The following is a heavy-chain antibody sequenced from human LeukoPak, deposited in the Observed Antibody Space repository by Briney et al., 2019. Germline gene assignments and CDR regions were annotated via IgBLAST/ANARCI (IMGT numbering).Heavy chain of an antibody. CDR2: IYYIGNT. CDR1: GGSISSYY. D-gene: IGHD3-10*01. V-gene: IGHV4-59*01. CDR3: ARVDTMVRGLMLADYYYGMDV. J-gene: IGHJ6*02. Sequence: PSETLSLTCTVSGGSISSYYWSWIRQPPGKGLEWIGYIYYIGNTDYNPSLKSRVTISVGTSKNQFSLKLSSVTAADTAVYYCARVDTMVRGLMLADYYYGMDVWGQGTTVTVSS.